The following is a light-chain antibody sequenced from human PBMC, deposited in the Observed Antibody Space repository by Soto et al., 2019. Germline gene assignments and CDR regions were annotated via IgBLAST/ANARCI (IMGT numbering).Light chain of an antibody. CDR1: QGISSY. CDR2: AAS. Sequence: AIRMTQSPSSFSASTGDRVTITCRASQGISSYLAWYQQKPGKAPKLLIYAASTLQSGVPSRFSGSGSGTEFTLTISCLQSEDFATYYCQQYYSDPPTFGQGTKVEIK. V-gene: IGKV1-8*01. CDR3: QQYYSDPPT. J-gene: IGKJ1*01.